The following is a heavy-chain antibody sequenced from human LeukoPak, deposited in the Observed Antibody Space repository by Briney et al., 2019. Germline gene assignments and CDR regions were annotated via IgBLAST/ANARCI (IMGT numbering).Heavy chain of an antibody. D-gene: IGHD5-18*01. Sequence: SETLSLTCTVSGGSISGYYWNWIRQPPGKGQEWIGEINHSGSTYYNPSLKSRVTISVDTSKNQFSLKLNSVTAADTAVYYCARVSGYSYGGNDYWGQGTLVTVSS. V-gene: IGHV4-34*01. CDR2: INHSGST. CDR1: GGSISGYY. CDR3: ARVSGYSYGGNDY. J-gene: IGHJ4*02.